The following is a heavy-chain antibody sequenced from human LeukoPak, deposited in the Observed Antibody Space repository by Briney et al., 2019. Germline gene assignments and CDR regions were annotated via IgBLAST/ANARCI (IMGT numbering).Heavy chain of an antibody. Sequence: SETLCLTCTVSGGSIRSDDSYWSWIRQPPGKGLEWIGYMYYSGSTYCNPSLKSRVTISEDTSKNQISLKLTSVTAADTAVYYCARDKWVKAGNTWQHYGMDVWGQGTTVTVSS. D-gene: IGHD1-26*01. J-gene: IGHJ6*02. CDR1: GGSIRSDDSY. CDR3: ARDKWVKAGNTWQHYGMDV. CDR2: MYYSGST. V-gene: IGHV4-30-4*01.